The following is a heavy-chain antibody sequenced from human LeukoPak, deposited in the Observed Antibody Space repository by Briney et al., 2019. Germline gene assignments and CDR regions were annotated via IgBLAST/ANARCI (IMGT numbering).Heavy chain of an antibody. J-gene: IGHJ4*02. V-gene: IGHV4-61*01. CDR1: GGSVSSGSYY. D-gene: IGHD3-10*01. CDR2: IYYSGST. CDR3: ARVNYGSATKEDY. Sequence: SETLSLTCTVSGGSVSSGSYYWSWIRQPPGKGLEWIGYIYYSGSTNFNPSPKSRVTISVDTSKNQFSLKLSSVTAADTAVYYCARVNYGSATKEDYWGQGTLVTVSS.